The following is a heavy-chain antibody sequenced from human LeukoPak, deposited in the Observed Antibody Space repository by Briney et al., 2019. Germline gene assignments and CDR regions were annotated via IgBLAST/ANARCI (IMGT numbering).Heavy chain of an antibody. V-gene: IGHV4-30-2*01. CDR2: IYHSGST. Sequence: SQTLSLTCAVSGGSISSGGYSWSWIRQPPGKGLEWIGYIYHSGSTYYNPSLKSRVTISVDRSKNQFSLKLSPVTAADTAVYYCARGYYYYGMDVWGQGTTVTVSS. CDR1: GGSISSGGYS. CDR3: ARGYYYYGMDV. J-gene: IGHJ6*02.